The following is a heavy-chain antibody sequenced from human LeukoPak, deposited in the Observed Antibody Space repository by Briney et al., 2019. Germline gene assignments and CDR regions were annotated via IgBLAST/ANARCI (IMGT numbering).Heavy chain of an antibody. CDR1: GGTFSSYA. Sequence: SVKVSCKASGGTFSSYAISWVRQAPGQGLEWMGRIIPILGIANYAQKFQGRVTITADTSTDTAYMELSSLRSEDTAVYYCATRTRGAYSSGWPPTFDYWGQGTLVTVSS. J-gene: IGHJ4*02. V-gene: IGHV1-69*04. CDR2: IIPILGIA. CDR3: ATRTRGAYSSGWPPTFDY. D-gene: IGHD6-19*01.